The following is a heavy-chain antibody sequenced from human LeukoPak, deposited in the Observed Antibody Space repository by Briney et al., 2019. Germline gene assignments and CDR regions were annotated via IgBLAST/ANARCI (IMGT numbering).Heavy chain of an antibody. V-gene: IGHV4-4*02. CDR1: GGSITQTNY. Sequence: SGTLSLTCDVSGGSITQTNYWTWVRQPPGKGLEWIGEVNLQGSTNYNPSLMRRVAISVDTSANHVSLQLTSVTAADTAVYYCARGMGSSRSSIDYWGQGTVVTVSS. J-gene: IGHJ4*02. CDR2: VNLQGST. D-gene: IGHD1-26*01. CDR3: ARGMGSSRSSIDY.